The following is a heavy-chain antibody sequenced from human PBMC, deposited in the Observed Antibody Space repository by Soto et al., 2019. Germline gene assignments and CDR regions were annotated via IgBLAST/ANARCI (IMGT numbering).Heavy chain of an antibody. CDR2: INPSGGST. J-gene: IGHJ4*02. Sequence: ASVKVSCKASGYTFTSYYMHWVRQAPGQGLEWMGIINPSGGSTSYAQKFQGRVTMTRDTSTSTVYMELSSLRSEDTALYFCARDRDTYYYDSSGYAYWGQGTLVTVSS. CDR3: ARDRDTYYYDSSGYAY. CDR1: GYTFTSYY. D-gene: IGHD3-22*01. V-gene: IGHV1-46*01.